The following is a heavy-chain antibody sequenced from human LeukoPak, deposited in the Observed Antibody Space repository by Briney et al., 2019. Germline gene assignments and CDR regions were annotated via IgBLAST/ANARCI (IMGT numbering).Heavy chain of an antibody. D-gene: IGHD6-19*01. J-gene: IGHJ4*02. V-gene: IGHV3-64*05. CDR1: GFTFSSYA. CDR3: VIKTTKAIAVADYYFDY. CDR2: ISSNGGST. Sequence: TGGSLRLSCSASGFTFSSYAMHWVRQAPGKGLEYVSAISSNGGSTYYADSVKGRFTISRDNSKNTLYIQMSSLRAEDTAVYYCVIKTTKAIAVADYYFDYWGQGTLVTVSS.